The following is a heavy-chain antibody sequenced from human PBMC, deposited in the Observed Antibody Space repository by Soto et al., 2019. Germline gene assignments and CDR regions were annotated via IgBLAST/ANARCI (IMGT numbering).Heavy chain of an antibody. CDR3: ACWGDIVPVAPSDFDR. Sequence: GGSLRLSCAASGFPFTNYWMNWVRQTPGKGLMWVSRISPDGSDVGYADSVEGRFTVSRDNAKNTLYLQMHSLRAEETAMYYCACWGDIVPVAPSDFDRWGQGTLVTVSS. CDR1: GFPFTNYW. V-gene: IGHV3-74*01. CDR2: ISPDGSDV. D-gene: IGHD2-8*02. J-gene: IGHJ4*02.